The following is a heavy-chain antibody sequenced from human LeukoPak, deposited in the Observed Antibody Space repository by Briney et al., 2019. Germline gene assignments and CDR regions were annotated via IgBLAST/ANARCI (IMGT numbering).Heavy chain of an antibody. D-gene: IGHD2-21*02. J-gene: IGHJ4*02. Sequence: GGSLRLSCAASGFTLSSYWMTWVRQAPGKGLEWVANIKQDGSEKYYVDSVKGRFTISRDNAKNTLYLQMNSLRAEDTAVYYCVVVTADYWGQGTLVTVSS. CDR1: GFTLSSYW. CDR3: VVVTADY. V-gene: IGHV3-7*01. CDR2: IKQDGSEK.